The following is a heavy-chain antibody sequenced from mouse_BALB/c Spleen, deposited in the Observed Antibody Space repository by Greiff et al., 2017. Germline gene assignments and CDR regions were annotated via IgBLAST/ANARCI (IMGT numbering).Heavy chain of an antibody. CDR3: AINYGYWFAY. CDR1: GYTFTSYV. Sequence: VHVKQSGPELVKPGASVKMSCKASGYTFTSYVMHWVKQKPGQGLEWIGYINPYNDGTKYNEKFKGKATLTSDKSSSTAYMELSSLTSEDSAVYYCAINYGYWFAYWGQGTLVTVSA. CDR2: INPYNDGT. J-gene: IGHJ3*01. V-gene: IGHV1-14*01. D-gene: IGHD1-2*01.